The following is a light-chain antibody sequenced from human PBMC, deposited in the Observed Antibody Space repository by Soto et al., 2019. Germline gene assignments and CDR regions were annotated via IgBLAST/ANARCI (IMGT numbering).Light chain of an antibody. V-gene: IGLV2-14*03. CDR3: SSYTTSNTRQIV. Sequence: QSVVTQPATVSGYPGQSITISSTDTSSDVGGYNYVSWYQHHPGKAPKLLIYDVSNRPSGISNRFSGSKSDNTASLTISGLQPEDEADYYCSSYTTSNTRQIVFGTGTKVTVL. J-gene: IGLJ1*01. CDR2: DVS. CDR1: SSDVGGYNY.